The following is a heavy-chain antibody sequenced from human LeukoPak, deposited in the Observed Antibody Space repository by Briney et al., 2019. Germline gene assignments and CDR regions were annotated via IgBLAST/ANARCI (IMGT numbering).Heavy chain of an antibody. V-gene: IGHV3-53*01. CDR2: IYSGGST. D-gene: IGHD3-16*01. Sequence: PGGSLRLSCAASGFTVSSNYMSWVRQAPGKGLEWVSVIYSGGSTYYADSVKGRFTISRDNSKNTPYLQMNNLRAEDTAVYYCARDLWAGTHSLYASWGQGTLVTVSS. CDR3: ARDLWAGTHSLYAS. J-gene: IGHJ4*02. CDR1: GFTVSSNY.